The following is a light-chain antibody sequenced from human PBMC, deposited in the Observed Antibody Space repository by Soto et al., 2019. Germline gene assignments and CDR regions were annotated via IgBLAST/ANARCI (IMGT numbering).Light chain of an antibody. CDR3: QDSSTSPWP. Sequence: TQSPGTLSLSPGERATLSCRAVQSVTSTYMAWYQQKPGQAPRLLIYATSFRATGILDRFRGSGSGTDFTLTISSLEPEDSAVYYCQDSSTSPWPFGQGTKVEIK. V-gene: IGKV3-20*01. CDR1: QSVTSTY. CDR2: ATS. J-gene: IGKJ1*01.